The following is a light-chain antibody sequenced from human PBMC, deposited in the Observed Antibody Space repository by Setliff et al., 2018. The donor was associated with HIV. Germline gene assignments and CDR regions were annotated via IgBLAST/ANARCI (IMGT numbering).Light chain of an antibody. V-gene: IGLV2-14*01. CDR1: SSDVGGYNH. CDR3: SSYAITNTLP. CDR2: EVR. Sequence: SALTQPASVSGSPGQSITISCTGTSSDVGGYNHVSWYQQHPGKAPKLIIYEVRNRPSGVSNRFSGSKSGNTASLTISGLQAEDEGDYYCSSYAITNTLPFGTGTKVTVL. J-gene: IGLJ1*01.